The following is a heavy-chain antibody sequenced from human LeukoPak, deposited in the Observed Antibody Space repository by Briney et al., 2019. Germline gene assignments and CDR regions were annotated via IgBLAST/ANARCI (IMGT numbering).Heavy chain of an antibody. D-gene: IGHD6-13*01. J-gene: IGHJ6*02. CDR2: ISSNGGST. CDR1: GFTFSSSA. CDR3: ARRFLFGGIEGMDV. V-gene: IGHV3-64*01. Sequence: PGGSLRLSCAASGFTFSSSAMHWVRQAPGKGLESVSTISSNGGSTYYANSVKGRFTISRDNSKNTLYLQVGSLRAEDTAVYYCARRFLFGGIEGMDVWGQGTTVTVSS.